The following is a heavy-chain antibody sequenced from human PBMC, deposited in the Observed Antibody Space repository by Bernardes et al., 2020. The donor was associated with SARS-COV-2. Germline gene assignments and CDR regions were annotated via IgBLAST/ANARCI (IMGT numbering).Heavy chain of an antibody. D-gene: IGHD5-12*01. CDR2: IYGGGDAT. J-gene: IGHJ4*02. V-gene: IGHV3-23*01. Sequence: GYLRLSCAGPGFTFGGYSMNWVRQPPGKGLEWVSSIYGGGDATFYADSVKGRFTISRDNSKNTVFLQMNNLRVDDTAVYFCAKDKVPDGRWDIDYWGQGTLVTVSS. CDR1: GFTFGGYS. CDR3: AKDKVPDGRWDIDY.